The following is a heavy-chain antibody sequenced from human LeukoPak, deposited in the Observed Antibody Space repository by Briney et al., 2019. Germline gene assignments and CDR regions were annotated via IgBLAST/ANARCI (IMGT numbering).Heavy chain of an antibody. CDR2: ISYDGSNK. J-gene: IGHJ6*02. V-gene: IGHV3-30*18. D-gene: IGHD3-3*01. CDR1: GFTFSSYG. CDR3: AKGDSDAYYDFWSAQDGMDV. Sequence: GGSLRLSCAASGFTFSSYGMHWVRQAPGKGLEWVAVISYDGSNKYYADSVKGRFTISRDNSKNTLYLQMNSLRAEDTAVYYCAKGDSDAYYDFWSAQDGMDVWGQGTTVTVSS.